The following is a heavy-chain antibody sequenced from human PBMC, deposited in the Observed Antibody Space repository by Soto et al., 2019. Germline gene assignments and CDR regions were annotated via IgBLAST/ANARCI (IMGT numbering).Heavy chain of an antibody. J-gene: IGHJ4*02. D-gene: IGHD5-12*01. CDR3: ARGLYSGWHYFDY. CDR2: IYSGGST. CDR1: GFTVSSNY. V-gene: IGHV3-66*01. Sequence: EVQLVESGGGLVQPGGSLRLSCAASGFTVSSNYMSWVCQAPGKGLEWVSVIYSGGSTYYADSVKGRFTISRDNSKNTLYLQMNSLRAEDTAVYYCARGLYSGWHYFDYWGQGTLVTVSS.